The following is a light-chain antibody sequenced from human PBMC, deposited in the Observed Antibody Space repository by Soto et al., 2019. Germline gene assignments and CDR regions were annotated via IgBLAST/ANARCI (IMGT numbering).Light chain of an antibody. CDR1: QGSNRF. J-gene: IGKJ2*01. CDR3: QQLDT. V-gene: IGKV1-9*01. CDR2: AAS. Sequence: IPLPQYTSSLSASVGDRATITCRATQGSNRFLAWYQQKPGKAPKLLIYAASKLQSGVPSRFSGSGSGTDFTLTISSLQPEDFASYYCQQLDTFGQGTKVEIK.